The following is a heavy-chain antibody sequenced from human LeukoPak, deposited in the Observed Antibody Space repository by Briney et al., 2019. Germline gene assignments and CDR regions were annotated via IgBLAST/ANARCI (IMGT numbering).Heavy chain of an antibody. CDR2: ISWNSGSI. D-gene: IGHD3-10*01. CDR1: GFTFDDYA. V-gene: IGHV3-9*01. J-gene: IGHJ4*02. CDR3: AKGKDYYGPIDY. Sequence: GGSLRLSCAASGFTFDDYAMHWVRQAPGKGLEWVSGISWNSGSIGYADSVKGRFTISRDNAKNSLYLQMNSLRAEDTALYYCAKGKDYYGPIDYWGQGTLVTVSS.